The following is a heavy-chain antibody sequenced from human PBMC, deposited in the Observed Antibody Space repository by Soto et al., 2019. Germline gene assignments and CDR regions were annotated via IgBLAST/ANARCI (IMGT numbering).Heavy chain of an antibody. CDR2: IYHSGST. J-gene: IGHJ5*02. Sequence: SETLSPTCAVSGGSISSSNWWSWVRQPPGKGLEWIGEIYHSGSTNYNPSLKSRVTISVDKSKNQFSLKLSSVTAADTAVYYCARDPNRNGYSSSWYNWFDPWGQGTLVTVSS. V-gene: IGHV4-4*02. CDR1: GGSISSSNW. CDR3: ARDPNRNGYSSSWYNWFDP. D-gene: IGHD6-13*01.